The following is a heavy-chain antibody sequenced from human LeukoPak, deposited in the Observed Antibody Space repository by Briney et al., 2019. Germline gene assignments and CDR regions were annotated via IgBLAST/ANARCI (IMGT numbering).Heavy chain of an antibody. CDR3: ARDRASEVYNWSDEAERHDAFDI. CDR2: IRYDGSNK. Sequence: PGGSLRLSCAASGFTFSSYGMHWVRQAPGKGLEWVAFIRYDGSNKYYADSVKGRFTISRDNSKNTLYLQMNSLRAEDTAVYYCARDRASEVYNWSDEAERHDAFDIWGQGTMVTVSS. CDR1: GFTFSSYG. V-gene: IGHV3-30*02. D-gene: IGHD1-20*01. J-gene: IGHJ3*02.